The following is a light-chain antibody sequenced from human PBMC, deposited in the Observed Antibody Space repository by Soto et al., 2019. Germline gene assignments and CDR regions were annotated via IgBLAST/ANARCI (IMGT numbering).Light chain of an antibody. J-gene: IGKJ1*01. CDR2: DSS. V-gene: IGKV3-20*01. CDR1: QSVITY. CDR3: QQDDSSPWT. Sequence: EIVCSLCLATLSLSPGERATLSCRASQSVITYLAWYQQKPGQAPRLLIYDSSTRATGFPDRFSGSGSGTDFTLTISRLEPEDFAVYYCQQDDSSPWTFGQGSKVDIK.